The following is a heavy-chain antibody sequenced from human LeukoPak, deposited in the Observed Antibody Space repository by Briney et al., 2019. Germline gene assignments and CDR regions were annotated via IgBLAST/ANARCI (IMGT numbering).Heavy chain of an antibody. Sequence: PSETLSLTCAVYGGPFSGYYWSWIRQPPGKGLEWIGEINHSGSTNYNPSLKSRVTISADMSKNQFSLKLSSVTAADTAVYYCARGRPDIVRVVVRIRFDPWGQGTLVTVSS. CDR1: GGPFSGYY. V-gene: IGHV4-34*01. CDR3: ARGRPDIVRVVVRIRFDP. D-gene: IGHD2-8*02. CDR2: INHSGST. J-gene: IGHJ5*02.